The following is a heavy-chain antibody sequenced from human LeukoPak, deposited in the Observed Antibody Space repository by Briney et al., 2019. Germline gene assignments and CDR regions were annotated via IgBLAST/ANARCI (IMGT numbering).Heavy chain of an antibody. D-gene: IGHD2/OR15-2a*01. Sequence: ASVKVSCKASGYTFTSYDINWVRQATGQGLERMGWMNPNSGNTGYAQKFQGRVTMTRNTSISTAYMELSSLRSEDTAVYYCARGLDRIYYYYGMDVWGQGTTVTVSS. CDR2: MNPNSGNT. J-gene: IGHJ6*02. CDR1: GYTFTSYD. V-gene: IGHV1-8*01. CDR3: ARGLDRIYYYYGMDV.